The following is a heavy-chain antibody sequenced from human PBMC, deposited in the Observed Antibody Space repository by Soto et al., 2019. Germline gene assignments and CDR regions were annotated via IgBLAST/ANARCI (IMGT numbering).Heavy chain of an antibody. V-gene: IGHV1-18*01. Sequence: QVQLVQSGPEVKKPGASVKVSCKVSGYRFPSYGINWVRQAPGQGLEWVGWVNPDNHNTNYAQNLQHRVSLTTDTSTNTAYVEVRDLTSDDTAVYYCARVRFGDAFDYWGQGTLVTVSS. CDR1: GYRFPSYG. D-gene: IGHD4-17*01. J-gene: IGHJ4*02. CDR3: ARVRFGDAFDY. CDR2: VNPDNHNT.